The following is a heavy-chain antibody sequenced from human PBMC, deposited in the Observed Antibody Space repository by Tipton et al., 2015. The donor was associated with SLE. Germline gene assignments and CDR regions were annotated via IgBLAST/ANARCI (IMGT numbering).Heavy chain of an antibody. CDR2: IYTSGST. V-gene: IGHV4-4*08. CDR3: ARLQTGTTYY. CDR1: GISISTHY. J-gene: IGHJ4*02. Sequence: TLSLTYKVSGISISTHYWSWIRQPPGKGLEWIGYIYTSGSTYYNPSLKSRVTISVDTSKNQFSLKLSSVTAADTAVYYCARLQTGTTYYWGQGTLVTVSS. D-gene: IGHD1-7*01.